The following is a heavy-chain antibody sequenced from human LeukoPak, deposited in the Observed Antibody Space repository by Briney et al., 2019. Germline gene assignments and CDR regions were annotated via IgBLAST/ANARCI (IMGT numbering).Heavy chain of an antibody. CDR3: AKAGLVRGGALDS. V-gene: IGHV3-30*18. CDR2: ISYDGSNK. CDR1: GFTFSSYG. D-gene: IGHD4/OR15-4a*01. J-gene: IGHJ4*02. Sequence: GGSLRLSCAASGFTFSSYGMHWVRQAPGKGLEWVAVISYDGSNKYYADSVKGRFTISRDNSKNTLYLQMNSLRAEDTAVYYCAKAGLVRGGALDSWGQGTLVTVSS.